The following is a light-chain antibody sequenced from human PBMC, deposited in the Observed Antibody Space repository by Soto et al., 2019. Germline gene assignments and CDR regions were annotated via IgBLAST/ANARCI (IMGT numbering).Light chain of an antibody. Sequence: DIQMTQSPSTLSASVGDRVTITCRASQTSSTWVAWHQQKPGKAPKVLIYKASSLESGVPSRFSGSGSGTEFALTISSLQPDDFATYYCQQYNSYPLTFGQGTKGDIK. V-gene: IGKV1-5*03. J-gene: IGKJ1*01. CDR3: QQYNSYPLT. CDR1: QTSSTW. CDR2: KAS.